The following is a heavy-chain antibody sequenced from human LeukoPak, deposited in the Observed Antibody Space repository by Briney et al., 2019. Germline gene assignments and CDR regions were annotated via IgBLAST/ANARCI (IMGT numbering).Heavy chain of an antibody. Sequence: GGSLRLSCAASGFTFTDYWMTWVRQAPGKGLEWISYISGRSSTIYYADSVKGRLTISRDNAKNSLFLQMNSLRDEDTAVYYCARFSTHFDNWGQGTLVTVSS. D-gene: IGHD3-3*02. CDR3: ARFSTHFDN. CDR1: GFTFTDYW. CDR2: ISGRSSTI. V-gene: IGHV3-48*02. J-gene: IGHJ4*02.